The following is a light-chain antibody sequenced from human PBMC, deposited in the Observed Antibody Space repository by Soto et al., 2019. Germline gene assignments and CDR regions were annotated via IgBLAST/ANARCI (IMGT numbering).Light chain of an antibody. J-gene: IGLJ1*01. Sequence: QSVLKQPASVSGAPGQSITISCTGTSSDVGGYNYVSWYQQHPGKAPKLMIYDVSNRPSGVSNRFSGSKSGNTASLTISGLQDEDEANYYCSSYTSSSTPRNVFATGTKVTVL. CDR3: SSYTSSSTPRNV. V-gene: IGLV2-14*01. CDR1: SSDVGGYNY. CDR2: DVS.